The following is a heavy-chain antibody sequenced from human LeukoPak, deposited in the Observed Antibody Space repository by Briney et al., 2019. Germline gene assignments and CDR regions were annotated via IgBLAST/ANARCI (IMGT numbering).Heavy chain of an antibody. Sequence: GGSLRLSCAASGFTFSSYGMHWVRQAPGKGLEWVAFIRYDGSNKYYADSVKGRFTISRDNSKNTLYLQMNSQRAEDTAVYYCAKAFTYYDFWSGYDYWGQGTLVTVSS. D-gene: IGHD3-3*01. V-gene: IGHV3-30*02. CDR1: GFTFSSYG. CDR3: AKAFTYYDFWSGYDY. J-gene: IGHJ4*02. CDR2: IRYDGSNK.